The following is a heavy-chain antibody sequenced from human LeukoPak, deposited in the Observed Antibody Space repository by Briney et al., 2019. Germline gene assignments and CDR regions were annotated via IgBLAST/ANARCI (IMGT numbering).Heavy chain of an antibody. CDR2: INHSGST. J-gene: IGHJ4*02. V-gene: IGHV4-34*01. Sequence: SETLSLTCAVYGGSFSGYYWSWIRQPPGKGLEWSGEINHSGSTNYNPSLRSRVTVSVHTSKKQLSLKLSSVTAADTAVYYCARQWLVSPLFDYWGQGTLVTVSS. CDR3: ARQWLVSPLFDY. CDR1: GGSFSGYY. D-gene: IGHD6-19*01.